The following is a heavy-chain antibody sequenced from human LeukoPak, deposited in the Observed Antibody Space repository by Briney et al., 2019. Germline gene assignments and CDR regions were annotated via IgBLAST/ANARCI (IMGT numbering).Heavy chain of an antibody. CDR2: IYYSGST. D-gene: IGHD2-21*01. CDR1: GDPISSSY. V-gene: IGHV4-59*01. J-gene: IGHJ4*02. Sequence: PSETLSLTCTVSGDPISSSYWSWIRQPPGKGLEWIGYIYYSGSTNYNPSLKSRVTISVDTSKNQFSLRLRSVTSADTAVFYCARGRGGAFFDYWGQGTLVTVSS. CDR3: ARGRGGAFFDY.